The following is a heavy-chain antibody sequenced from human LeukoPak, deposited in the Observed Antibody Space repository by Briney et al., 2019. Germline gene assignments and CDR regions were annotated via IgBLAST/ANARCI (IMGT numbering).Heavy chain of an antibody. CDR1: GFTFSSCA. Sequence: GGSLRLSCAASGFTFSSCAMSWVRQAPGKGLEWVSAISGSGGRPYYAGSVKGRFTISRDNSKSTLYLQMNSLRAEDTVVYYCARHPEPGYCSSTSCHESYFDYWGQGTLDTVSS. CDR2: ISGSGGRP. D-gene: IGHD2-2*01. V-gene: IGHV3-23*01. J-gene: IGHJ4*02. CDR3: ARHPEPGYCSSTSCHESYFDY.